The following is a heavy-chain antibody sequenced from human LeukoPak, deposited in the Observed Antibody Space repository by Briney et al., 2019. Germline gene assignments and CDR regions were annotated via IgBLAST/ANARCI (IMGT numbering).Heavy chain of an antibody. V-gene: IGHV3-33*01. CDR3: ARDLDYSNHFSWFDP. CDR2: VWHDGSDK. Sequence: GGSLRLSCVASGFTFSSYGMHWVRKAPGKGLERVAIVWHDGSDKYYADSVKGRFTVSRDNSKNTIYLQLNSLRAEDTAVYYCARDLDYSNHFSWFDPWGQGTLVIVSS. CDR1: GFTFSSYG. J-gene: IGHJ5*02. D-gene: IGHD4-11*01.